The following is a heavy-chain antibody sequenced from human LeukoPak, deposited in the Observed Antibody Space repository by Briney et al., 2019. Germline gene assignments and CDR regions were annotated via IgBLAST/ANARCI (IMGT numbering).Heavy chain of an antibody. J-gene: IGHJ6*03. CDR1: GESFRGYH. D-gene: IGHD3-22*01. V-gene: IGHV4-34*01. CDR2: INASGST. CDR3: ARGRHDITKIGVVMTSVSYYLDV. Sequence: PSETLSLSCADSGESFRGYHWTWIRQSPGKGLEWIADINASGSTYYNPSLKRLLTISVDTSKNQFSLKLRSVTAADTAVYYCARGRHDITKIGVVMTSVSYYLDVWGKGTTVTVS.